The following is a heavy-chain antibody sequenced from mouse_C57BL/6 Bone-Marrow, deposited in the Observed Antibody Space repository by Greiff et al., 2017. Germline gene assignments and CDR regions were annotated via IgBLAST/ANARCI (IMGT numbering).Heavy chain of an antibody. V-gene: IGHV5-4*03. Sequence: EVKLVESGGGLVKPGGSLKLSCAASGFTFSSYAMSWVRQTPEKRLEWVATISAGGSYTYYPDNVKGRFTISRDNAKNNLYLQMSHLKSEDTAMYYCARNWAAWFAYWGQGTLVTVSA. CDR1: GFTFSSYA. CDR2: ISAGGSYT. CDR3: ARNWAAWFAY. J-gene: IGHJ3*01. D-gene: IGHD4-1*01.